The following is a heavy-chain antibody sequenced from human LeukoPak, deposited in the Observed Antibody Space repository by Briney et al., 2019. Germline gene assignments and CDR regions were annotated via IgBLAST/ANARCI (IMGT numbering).Heavy chain of an antibody. V-gene: IGHV4-39*07. CDR3: ARVSRGNSVGGDY. Sequence: PSETLSLTCTVSGGSISSSSYYWGWIRQPPGKGLEWIGEINHSGTTNYNPSLKSRVTISVDTSKNQFSLKLSSVTAADTAMYYCARVSRGNSVGGDYWGQGTLVTVSS. CDR2: INHSGTT. D-gene: IGHD4-23*01. J-gene: IGHJ4*01. CDR1: GGSISSSSYY.